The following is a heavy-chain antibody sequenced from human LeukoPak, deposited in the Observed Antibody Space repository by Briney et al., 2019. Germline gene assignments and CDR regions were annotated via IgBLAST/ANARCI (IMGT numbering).Heavy chain of an antibody. J-gene: IGHJ4*02. D-gene: IGHD3-3*01. CDR1: GGSLSSGGYY. CDR2: IYYSGST. CDR3: ARQGYDFWSGYPDY. Sequence: PSETLSLTCTVSGGSLSSGGYYWSWIRQHPGKGLEWIGYIYYSGSTYYNPSLKSRVTISVDTSKNQFSLKLSSVTAADTAVYYCARQGYDFWSGYPDYWGQGTLVTVSS. V-gene: IGHV4-31*03.